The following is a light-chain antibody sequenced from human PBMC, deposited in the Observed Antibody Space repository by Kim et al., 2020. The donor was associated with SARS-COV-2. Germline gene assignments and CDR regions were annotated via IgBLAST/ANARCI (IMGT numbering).Light chain of an antibody. J-gene: IGLJ2*01. CDR3: PAWDSSTVV. CDR2: QDS. CDR1: KLGDKY. Sequence: SYELTQPPSVSVSPGQTASITCSGDKLGDKYVYWYQQKPGQSPVLVLYQDSNRPSGIPERFSGSDSGNTATLTISGTQAMDEADYYGPAWDSSTVVFGGGTKLTVL. V-gene: IGLV3-1*01.